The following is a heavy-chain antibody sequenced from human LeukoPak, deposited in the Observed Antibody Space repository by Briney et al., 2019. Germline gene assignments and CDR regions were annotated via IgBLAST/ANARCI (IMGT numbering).Heavy chain of an antibody. J-gene: IGHJ4*02. Sequence: ASVNVSCKASGYTFTGYYMHWVRPAPGQGLEWMGWINPNSGGTNYAQKFQGRVTMTRDTSISTAYMELTRLKSDDTAVYYCARDPQVAVAGTFLDYWGQGTLVTVSS. V-gene: IGHV1-2*02. CDR1: GYTFTGYY. D-gene: IGHD6-19*01. CDR2: INPNSGGT. CDR3: ARDPQVAVAGTFLDY.